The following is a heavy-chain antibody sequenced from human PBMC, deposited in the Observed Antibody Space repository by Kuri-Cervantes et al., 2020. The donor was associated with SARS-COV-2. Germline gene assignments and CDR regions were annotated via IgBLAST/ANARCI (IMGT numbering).Heavy chain of an antibody. J-gene: IGHJ4*02. CDR2: ISSSSSYI. CDR3: ARDRYSNLFDY. V-gene: IGHV3-21*01. D-gene: IGHD4-11*01. Sequence: GESLKISCAASGFTFSSYSMNWVRQAPGKGLEWVSSISSSSSYIYYADSVKGRFTISRDNAKNPLYLQMNSLRAEDTAVYYCARDRYSNLFDYWGQGTLVTVSS. CDR1: GFTFSSYS.